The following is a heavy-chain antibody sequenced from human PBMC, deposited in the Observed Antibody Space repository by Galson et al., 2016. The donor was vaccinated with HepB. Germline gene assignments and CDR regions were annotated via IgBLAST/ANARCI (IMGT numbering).Heavy chain of an antibody. D-gene: IGHD3-10*01. Sequence: SLRLSCAASGFSLISYAMHWVRQAPGKGLEYVSGIRRLGDTPRYTESVKDRFTISRDNSKNTLYLDMRSLRVEDTAVYFCVKDEEFESRGPRDVFDYWGQGTLVTFSS. V-gene: IGHV3-64D*06. CDR1: GFSLISYA. CDR3: VKDEEFESRGPRDVFDY. J-gene: IGHJ4*02. CDR2: IRRLGDTP.